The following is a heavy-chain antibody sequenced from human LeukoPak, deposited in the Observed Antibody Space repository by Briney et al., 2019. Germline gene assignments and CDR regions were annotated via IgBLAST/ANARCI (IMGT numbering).Heavy chain of an antibody. J-gene: IGHJ4*02. Sequence: SETLSLTCTVSGGSISSYYWSWIRQPAGKGLEWIGRIYTSGSTNYNPSLKSRVTMSVDTSKNQFSLKLSSVTAADTGVYYCARSSAAAGPNDYWGQGTLVTVSS. V-gene: IGHV4-4*07. CDR1: GGSISSYY. D-gene: IGHD6-13*01. CDR3: ARSSAAAGPNDY. CDR2: IYTSGST.